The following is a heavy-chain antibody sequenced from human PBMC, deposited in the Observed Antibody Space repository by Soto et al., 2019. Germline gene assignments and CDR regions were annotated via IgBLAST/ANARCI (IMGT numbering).Heavy chain of an antibody. Sequence: QVLLLQSGAEVKQPGSSVKVSCKASGGTFNTHAYNWVRQAPGQGREWVGGIFAIFGTSNYAQKFQDRVTITADESTSTVYLELSSLRSEDTAVYYCARDLEFRDGNIAHLDYWGQGTLVTVSS. J-gene: IGHJ4*02. V-gene: IGHV1-69*01. CDR2: IFAIFGTS. CDR1: GGTFNTHA. D-gene: IGHD2-21*01. CDR3: ARDLEFRDGNIAHLDY.